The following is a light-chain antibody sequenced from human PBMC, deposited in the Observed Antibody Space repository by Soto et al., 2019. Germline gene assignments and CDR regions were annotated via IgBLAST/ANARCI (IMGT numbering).Light chain of an antibody. CDR2: GAS. CDR3: QQYGSSPWT. J-gene: IGKJ1*01. CDR1: QSVSSNY. V-gene: IGKV3-20*01. Sequence: EIVLTQSPGTLSLSPGERATLSCRASQSVSSNYLAWYQQKPGQTPRLLIYGASSSATGILDRFSGSGSGTDFTLTISRLEPEDFAVFYCQQYGSSPWTFGQGTKVEIK.